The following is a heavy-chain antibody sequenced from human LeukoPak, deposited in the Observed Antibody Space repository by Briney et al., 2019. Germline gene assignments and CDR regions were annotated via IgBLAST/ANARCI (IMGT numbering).Heavy chain of an antibody. J-gene: IGHJ4*02. CDR1: GFSFRSHW. CDR3: ARDGVAEGIYFDC. CDR2: INQDGSEK. Sequence: GGSLRLSCTASGFSFRSHWMSWVRQAPGKGLEWVANINQDGSEKYYVDSVKGRFNISRDNTKNSLYLQMNSLRAEDTAVYHCARDGVAEGIYFDCWGQGNLVTVSS. D-gene: IGHD3-16*01. V-gene: IGHV3-7*01.